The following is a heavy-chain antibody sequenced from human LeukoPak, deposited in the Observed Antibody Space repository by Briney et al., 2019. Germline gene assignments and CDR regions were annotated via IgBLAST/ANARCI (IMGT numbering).Heavy chain of an antibody. D-gene: IGHD3-3*01. CDR3: ARAEWLSPLYFDY. J-gene: IGHJ4*02. V-gene: IGHV4-38-2*01. CDR1: SYSISSDYY. Sequence: PSETLSLTCAVSSYSISSDYYWNWIRQSPGKGLEWIGSIHHSGSTYYNPSLKSRVTISVDTSKNQFSLKLSSVTAADTAVYYCARAEWLSPLYFDYWGQGTLVTVSS. CDR2: IHHSGST.